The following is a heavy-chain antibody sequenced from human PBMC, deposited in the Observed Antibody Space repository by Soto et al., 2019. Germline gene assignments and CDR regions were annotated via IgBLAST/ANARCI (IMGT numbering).Heavy chain of an antibody. CDR3: ARELGYYDSSGYYPRFDY. D-gene: IGHD3-22*01. Sequence: GGSLRLSCAASGFTFSSYGMHWVRQAPGKWLEWVAVIWYDGSNKYYADSVKGRFTISRDNSKNTLYLQMNSLRAEDTAVYYCARELGYYDSSGYYPRFDYWGQGTLVTVSS. CDR1: GFTFSSYG. J-gene: IGHJ4*02. V-gene: IGHV3-33*01. CDR2: IWYDGSNK.